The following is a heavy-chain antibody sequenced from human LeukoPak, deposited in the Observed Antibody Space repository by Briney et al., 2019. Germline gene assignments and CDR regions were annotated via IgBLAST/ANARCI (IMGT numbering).Heavy chain of an antibody. V-gene: IGHV3-30*02. CDR1: GFTFSNYG. CDR3: AYLARLAAAGSRRDLDY. J-gene: IGHJ4*02. CDR2: IRYDGSDK. Sequence: GGSLRLSCAASGFTFSNYGMHWVRQAPGKGLEWVAFIRYDGSDKYYADSVKGRFTISRDNAKNSPYLQMNSLRAEDTAVYYCAYLARLAAAGSRRDLDYWGQGTLVTVSS. D-gene: IGHD6-13*01.